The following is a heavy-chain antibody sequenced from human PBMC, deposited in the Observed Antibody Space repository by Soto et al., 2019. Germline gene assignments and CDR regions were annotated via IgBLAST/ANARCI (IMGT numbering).Heavy chain of an antibody. CDR1: GGSISSSSYY. Sequence: QLQLQESGPGLVKPSETLSLTCTVSGGSISSSSYYWGWIRQPPGKGLEWIGSIYYSGSTYYNPSIRSRVTLSVYTSKNQFSLKRSSVTAADTAVYHCARHGSGWYYFHYWGQGTLVTVSS. V-gene: IGHV4-39*01. CDR2: IYYSGST. J-gene: IGHJ4*02. CDR3: ARHGSGWYYFHY. D-gene: IGHD6-19*01.